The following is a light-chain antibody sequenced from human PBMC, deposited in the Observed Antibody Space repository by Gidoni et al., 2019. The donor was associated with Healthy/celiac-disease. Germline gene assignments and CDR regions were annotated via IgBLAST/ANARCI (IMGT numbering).Light chain of an antibody. J-gene: IGKJ1*01. CDR1: QSVSSN. V-gene: IGKV3-15*01. CDR2: GAS. CDR3: QQYNNWPPWT. Sequence: EIVMTQSPATLSVSPGERATLSCRASQSVSSNLPWYQQQPGQAPRLLIYGASTRATGIPARFSGSGSGTEFTLTISSLQSEDFAVYYGQQYNNWPPWTFGQGTKVEIK.